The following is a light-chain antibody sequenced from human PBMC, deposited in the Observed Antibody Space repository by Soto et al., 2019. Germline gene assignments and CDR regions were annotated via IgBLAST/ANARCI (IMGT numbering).Light chain of an antibody. V-gene: IGKV3-11*01. CDR1: QSVSTF. Sequence: EVVLTQFPVNLSLSPGEGATLSCRASQSVSTFLAWYQQKPGQAPRLLIYDASKRAAGIPARFSGSGSGTDFTLTIGNLLPEDSAVYYCQQRPNWPRGTFGQGTKLEIK. CDR3: QQRPNWPRGT. CDR2: DAS. J-gene: IGKJ2*01.